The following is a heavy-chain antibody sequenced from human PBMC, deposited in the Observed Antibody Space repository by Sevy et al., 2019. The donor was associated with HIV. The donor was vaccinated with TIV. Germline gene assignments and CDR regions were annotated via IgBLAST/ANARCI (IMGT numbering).Heavy chain of an antibody. CDR1: GGSISSYY. V-gene: IGHV4-59*01. Sequence: SETLSLTCTVSGGSISSYYWSWIRQPPGKGLEWIGYIYYRGSTNYNPSLKSRVTISVDTSKNQFSLKLSSVTAADTAVYYCARREIAAAGYFDYWGQGTLVTVSS. J-gene: IGHJ4*02. D-gene: IGHD6-13*01. CDR2: IYYRGST. CDR3: ARREIAAAGYFDY.